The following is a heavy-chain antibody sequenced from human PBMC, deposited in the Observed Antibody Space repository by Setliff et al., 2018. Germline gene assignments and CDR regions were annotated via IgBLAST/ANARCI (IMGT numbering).Heavy chain of an antibody. J-gene: IGHJ5*02. CDR3: ARDVYDFRTGQAGP. V-gene: IGHV3-7*01. Sequence: GGSLRLSCVGSGFTFSSHWLDWVRQAPGKGLEWVANINQGGGDQFYVDSVKGRFTISRDNAKNSLYLQMNSLRAEDTAVYYCARDVYDFRTGQAGPWGQGTLVTVSS. CDR2: INQGGGDQ. CDR1: GFTFSSHW. D-gene: IGHD3-3*01.